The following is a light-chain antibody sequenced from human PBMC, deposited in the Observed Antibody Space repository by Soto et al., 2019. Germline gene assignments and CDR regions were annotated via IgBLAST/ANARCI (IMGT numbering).Light chain of an antibody. CDR2: DAS. CDR3: QQRSDWPPLT. V-gene: IGKV3-11*01. Sequence: VLTQSPATLSLSPGERATLSCRASQSVSSYLAWYQQKPGQAPRLLIYDASNRATGIPARFSGSGSGTDFTLTISSLEPEDFAVYYYQQRSDWPPLTFGGGNKVEIK. CDR1: QSVSSY. J-gene: IGKJ4*02.